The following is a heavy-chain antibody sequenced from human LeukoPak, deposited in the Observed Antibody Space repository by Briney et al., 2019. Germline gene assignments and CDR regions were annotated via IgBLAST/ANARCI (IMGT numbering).Heavy chain of an antibody. D-gene: IGHD1-26*01. CDR3: AKEGRGMGAATIDY. Sequence: GGSLILSCAASGFTFSNYAMSWVRQAPGKGLNGVSGISGSGGSTYYADSVGRFSISRDNSNNTLYLQMTSLRAEDTAVYYCAKEGRGMGAATIDYWGQGTLVTVSS. CDR2: ISGSGGST. J-gene: IGHJ4*02. CDR1: GFTFSNYA. V-gene: IGHV3-23*01.